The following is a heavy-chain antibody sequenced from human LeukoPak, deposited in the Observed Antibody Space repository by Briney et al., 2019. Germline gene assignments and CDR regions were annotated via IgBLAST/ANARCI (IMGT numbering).Heavy chain of an antibody. CDR2: ISRSGDST. D-gene: IGHD6-13*01. CDR1: GFTFTSYA. V-gene: IGHV3-23*01. Sequence: GGSLRLSCAASGFTFTSYAMTWVRQAPGKRLEWVSGISRSGDSTDYADSVKGRFTISRDNPKNMVYLQMNSPRVEDTAVYFCATRSYSAGRDFWGQGTLVTVSS. J-gene: IGHJ4*02. CDR3: ATRSYSAGRDF.